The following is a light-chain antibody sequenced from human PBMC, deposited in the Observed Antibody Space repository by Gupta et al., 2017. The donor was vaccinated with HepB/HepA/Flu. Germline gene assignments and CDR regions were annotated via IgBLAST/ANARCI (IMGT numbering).Light chain of an antibody. CDR2: AAS. J-gene: IGKJ3*01. V-gene: IGKV1-39*01. Sequence: DIQMTQSPSSLSASVGDRVTITCRASQSISSYLNWYQQKPGKAPKLLIYAASSLKSGVPSRFSGSGSGTDFTLTSGRLQPEDFETYYCQQSSSWNFGHGTKVDIK. CDR3: QQSSSWN. CDR1: QSISSY.